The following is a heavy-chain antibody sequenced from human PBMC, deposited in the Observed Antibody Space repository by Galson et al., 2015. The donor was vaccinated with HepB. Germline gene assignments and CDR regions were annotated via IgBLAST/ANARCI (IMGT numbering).Heavy chain of an antibody. Sequence: SLRLSCAASGFPFSTYTIDWVRQAPGKGLEWVSSTGSGSANIYYADSVKGRFTIARDNAKNSLYLQMNSLRVDDTAVYYCARDVGIRGRLDVWGQGTTVIVSS. J-gene: IGHJ6*02. D-gene: IGHD2-15*01. CDR2: TGSGSANI. V-gene: IGHV3-21*01. CDR3: ARDVGIRGRLDV. CDR1: GFPFSTYT.